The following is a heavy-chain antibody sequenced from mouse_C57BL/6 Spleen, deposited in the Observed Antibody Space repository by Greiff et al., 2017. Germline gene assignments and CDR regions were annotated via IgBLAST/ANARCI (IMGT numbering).Heavy chain of an antibody. Sequence: QVQLKESGAELVRPGASVTLSCKASGYTFTDYEMHWVKQTPVHGLEWIGAIDPETGGTAYNQKFKGKAILTADKSSSTAYMELRSLTSEDSAVYYCTRGGWDEGDYWGQGTTLTVSS. CDR1: GYTFTDYE. CDR3: TRGGWDEGDY. D-gene: IGHD4-1*01. J-gene: IGHJ2*01. V-gene: IGHV1-15*01. CDR2: IDPETGGT.